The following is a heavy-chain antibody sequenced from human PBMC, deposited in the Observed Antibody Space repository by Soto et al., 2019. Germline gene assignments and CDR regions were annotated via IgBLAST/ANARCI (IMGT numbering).Heavy chain of an antibody. CDR1: WFTGGISY. V-gene: IGHV3-66*01. Sequence: GGPLRLSRKGVWFTGGISYMSWVRKDPGKGLEWVSIMYSGGETYYAASVKGRFTISRDNSNNTLYLQMSSLRAEDTAVYYCAKRKYCPSTTCFDYWGQGTQVTVSS. J-gene: IGHJ4*02. CDR3: AKRKYCPSTTCFDY. D-gene: IGHD2-2*01. CDR2: MYSGGET.